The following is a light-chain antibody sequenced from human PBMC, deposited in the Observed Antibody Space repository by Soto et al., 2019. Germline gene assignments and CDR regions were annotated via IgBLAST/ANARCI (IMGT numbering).Light chain of an antibody. CDR1: SSNIGAGYD. J-gene: IGLJ2*01. CDR2: GNS. CDR3: QSYDSSLSGREV. V-gene: IGLV1-40*01. Sequence: QSVLTQPPSVSGAPGQRVTISCTGSSSNIGAGYDVHWYQQLPGTAPKLLIYGNSNRPSGVPDRFSGSESGTSASLAITGLQAEDEADYYCQSYDSSLSGREVFGGGTKVTVL.